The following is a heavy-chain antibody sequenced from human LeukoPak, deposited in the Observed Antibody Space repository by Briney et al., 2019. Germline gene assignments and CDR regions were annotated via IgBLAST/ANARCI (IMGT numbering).Heavy chain of an antibody. D-gene: IGHD3-22*01. V-gene: IGHV1-46*01. CDR1: GYTFTSYY. J-gene: IGHJ6*03. CDR3: ARGPNYYDSSGYYHSAYYMDV. Sequence: ASVKVSCKASGYTFTSYYMHWVRQAPGQGLEWMGIINPSVGSTSYAQKFQGRVTMTRDMSTSTVYMELSSLRSEDTAVYYCARGPNYYDSSGYYHSAYYMDVWGKGTTVTVSS. CDR2: INPSVGST.